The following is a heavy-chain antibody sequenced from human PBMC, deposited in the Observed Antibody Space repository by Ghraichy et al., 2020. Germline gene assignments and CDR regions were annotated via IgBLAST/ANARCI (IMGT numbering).Heavy chain of an antibody. D-gene: IGHD3-10*01. CDR3: TSAPKDGSGSYSHWYYYYGMDV. CDR1: GFTLGDYS. J-gene: IGHJ6*02. V-gene: IGHV3-49*04. Sequence: GGSLRLSCTASGFTLGDYSMTWVRQAPGKGLEWVGFIKSKTYGGTAEYAASVKGRFTISRDDSTSIAYLQMNSLKTEDTAVYYCTSAPKDGSGSYSHWYYYYGMDVWGQGTTVTVSS. CDR2: IKSKTYGGTA.